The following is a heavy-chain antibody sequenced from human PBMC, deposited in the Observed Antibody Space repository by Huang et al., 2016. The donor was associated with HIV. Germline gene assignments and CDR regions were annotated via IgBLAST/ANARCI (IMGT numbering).Heavy chain of an antibody. V-gene: IGHV4-39*02. CDR1: GDSFNSNTFY. D-gene: IGHD3-3*01. CDR3: ARTGVAVSDDPEYFQH. J-gene: IGHJ1*01. Sequence: LQESGPGLVGPSGTRSLTCAVSGDSFNSNTFYWGWIRRPPGKALEWIGSIYYIGTTYYNPALKRRARIAVDASKNRIFLHLRSVTAADTGVYYCARTGVAVSDDPEYFQHWGQGALVTIS. CDR2: IYYIGTT.